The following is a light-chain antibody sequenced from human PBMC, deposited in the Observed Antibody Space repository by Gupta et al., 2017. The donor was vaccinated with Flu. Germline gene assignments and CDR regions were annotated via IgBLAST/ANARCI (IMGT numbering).Light chain of an antibody. V-gene: IGLV2-14*01. J-gene: IGLJ1*01. CDR3: SSYTSGRAPYV. Sequence: QSALTQPASVSGSPGPSITISCTGTSSDVGGYKYVSWYQQHPGKAPKLMIYEVSNRPSGVSNRFSGSKSGNTASLTISGLQAEDEANYYCSSYTSGRAPYVFGSGTTVTVL. CDR1: SSDVGGYKY. CDR2: EVS.